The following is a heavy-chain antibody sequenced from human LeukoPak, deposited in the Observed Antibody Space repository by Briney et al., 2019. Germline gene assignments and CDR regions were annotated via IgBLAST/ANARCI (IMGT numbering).Heavy chain of an antibody. D-gene: IGHD3-22*01. CDR1: GGSFSGYY. CDR2: INHSGST. V-gene: IGHV4-34*01. J-gene: IGHJ4*02. CDR3: ARETSGYGSSGPPFY. Sequence: SETLSLTCAVYGGSFSGYYWSWIRQPPGKGLEWIGEINHSGSTNYNPSLKSRVTISVDTSKNQFSLKLSSVTAADTAVYYCARETSGYGSSGPPFYWGQGTLVTVSS.